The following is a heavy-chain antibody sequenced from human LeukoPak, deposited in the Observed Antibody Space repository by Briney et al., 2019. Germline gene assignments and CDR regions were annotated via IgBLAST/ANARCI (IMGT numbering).Heavy chain of an antibody. V-gene: IGHV3-23*01. Sequence: GGSLRLSCAASGFTFSSYAMSWVRQAPGKGLEWVSAISGSGGSTYYADSVKGRFTISRDDSKNTLYLQMNSLRAEDTAVYYCAKSLGAGTGYYYYYMDVWGKGTTVTISS. CDR2: ISGSGGST. D-gene: IGHD6-13*01. CDR1: GFTFSSYA. J-gene: IGHJ6*03. CDR3: AKSLGAGTGYYYYYMDV.